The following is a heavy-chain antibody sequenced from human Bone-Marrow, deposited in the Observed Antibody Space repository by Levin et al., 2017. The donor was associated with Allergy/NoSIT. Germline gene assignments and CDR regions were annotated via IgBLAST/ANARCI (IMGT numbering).Heavy chain of an antibody. CDR1: GGSFSSGFYY. J-gene: IGHJ4*02. CDR3: TRGDSDHYFGY. Sequence: SQTLSLTCKVSGGSFSSGFYYWSWIRQHPGKGLEWIGNIYYNGSPHYNPSLESRVSLSLDTFKNHFSLRLSSATAADTAVYYCTRGDSDHYFGYWGQGTLVTVSS. CDR2: IYYNGSP. D-gene: IGHD2-15*01. V-gene: IGHV4-31*03.